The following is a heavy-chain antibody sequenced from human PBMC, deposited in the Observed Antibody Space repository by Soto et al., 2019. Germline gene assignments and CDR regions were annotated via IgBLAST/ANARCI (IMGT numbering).Heavy chain of an antibody. CDR1: GYTFTSYY. J-gene: IGHJ6*02. Sequence: ASVKVSCKASGYTFTSYYMHWVRQAPGQGLEWMGIINPSGGSTSYAQKFQGRVTMTRDTSTSTVYMELSSLRSEDTAVYYCARLTNYYDTPGLTYYYYGMDVWGQGTTVTVSS. D-gene: IGHD3-22*01. CDR2: INPSGGST. CDR3: ARLTNYYDTPGLTYYYYGMDV. V-gene: IGHV1-46*01.